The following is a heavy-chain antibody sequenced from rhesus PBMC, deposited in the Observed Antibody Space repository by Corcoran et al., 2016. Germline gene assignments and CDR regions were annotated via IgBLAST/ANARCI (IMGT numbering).Heavy chain of an antibody. Sequence: QVQLQESGPGLVKPLETLPLTCAISGGSITTNYWTWIRQPPGKGLEWIGYIYGPGISIDFNPSLNSRVTLSVDTSKNQVSLNLSSVTAADTAIYYCARAHGDFWGQGVLVTVSS. V-gene: IGHV4S11*01. CDR3: ARAHGDF. D-gene: IGHD3S6*01. CDR2: IYGPGISI. J-gene: IGHJ4*01. CDR1: GGSITTNY.